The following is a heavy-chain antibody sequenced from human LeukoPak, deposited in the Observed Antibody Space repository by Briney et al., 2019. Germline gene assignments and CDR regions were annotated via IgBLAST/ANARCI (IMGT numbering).Heavy chain of an antibody. CDR2: INPSGGST. J-gene: IGHJ4*02. Sequence: GASVKVSCKASGYTFTSYYMHWVRQAPGQGLEWMGIINPSGGSTSYAQKFQGRVTMTRDTSTSTVYMELSSLRSEDTAVYYCARDLYDVGYYYDSSGYYYSYYFDYWGQGTLVTVSS. V-gene: IGHV1-46*01. D-gene: IGHD3-22*01. CDR1: GYTFTSYY. CDR3: ARDLYDVGYYYDSSGYYYSYYFDY.